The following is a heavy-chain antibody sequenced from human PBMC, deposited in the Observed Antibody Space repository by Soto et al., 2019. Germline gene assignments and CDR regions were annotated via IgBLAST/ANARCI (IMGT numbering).Heavy chain of an antibody. CDR1: GFTFSNYG. CDR3: AKDLRGNYPYYFDY. CDR2: ISYDGSNK. D-gene: IGHD1-26*01. V-gene: IGHV3-30*18. J-gene: IGHJ4*02. Sequence: GGSLRLSCAASGFTFSNYGMHWVRQAPGKGLEWVAVISYDGSNKYYADSVKGRFTISRDNSKNTLYLQMNSLRAEDTAVYYCAKDLRGNYPYYFDYWGQGTLVTVSS.